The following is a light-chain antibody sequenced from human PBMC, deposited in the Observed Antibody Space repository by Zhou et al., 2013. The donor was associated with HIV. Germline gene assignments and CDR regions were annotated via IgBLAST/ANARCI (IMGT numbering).Light chain of an antibody. CDR1: QSLVYNDGNTY. J-gene: IGKJ2*03. Sequence: VVMTHSPLSLSVPLGQPASMSCTSSQSLVYNDGNTYLNWYYQTPGQSPRRLIYKVSNRDSGVPDRFSGSGSGTDFTLEISRVEAEDVGVYYCMQGAHWPYSFGQGTKLQIK. V-gene: IGKV2-30*01. CDR2: KVS. CDR3: MQGAHWPYS.